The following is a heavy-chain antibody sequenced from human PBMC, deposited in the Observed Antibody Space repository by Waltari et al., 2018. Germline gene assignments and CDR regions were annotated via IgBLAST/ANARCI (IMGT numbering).Heavy chain of an antibody. CDR2: ISGRGASK. CDR1: GFTFSSYA. Sequence: EVQLLESGGGLVQPGGSLRLSCAASGFTFSSYAMSWVRQGPGKGRGWVSGISGRGASKYYGDSGKGRVTISRDNSKNTRYLQMGGLSADDTAVYYCAKDPGGGGDYWGQGTLVTVSS. CDR3: AKDPGGGGDY. J-gene: IGHJ4*02. V-gene: IGHV3-23*01. D-gene: IGHD3-10*01.